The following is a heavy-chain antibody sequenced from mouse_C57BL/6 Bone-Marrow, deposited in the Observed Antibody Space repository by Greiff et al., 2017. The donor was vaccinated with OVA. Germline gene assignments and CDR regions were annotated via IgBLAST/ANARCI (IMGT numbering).Heavy chain of an antibody. V-gene: IGHV1-81*01. CDR3: ARMDGSSRYCFDY. Sequence: QVQLQQSGAELVRPGASVKLSCKASGYTFTSYGISWVKQRTGQGLEWIGEIYPRSGNTNYNEKFKGKATLTADTSSSTAYMELSSLTSEYSAVYYCARMDGSSRYCFDYWGQGTTLTVSS. J-gene: IGHJ2*01. CDR2: IYPRSGNT. D-gene: IGHD1-1*01. CDR1: GYTFTSYG.